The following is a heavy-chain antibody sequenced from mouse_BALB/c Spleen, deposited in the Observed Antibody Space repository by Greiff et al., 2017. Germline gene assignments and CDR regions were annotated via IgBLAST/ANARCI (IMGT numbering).Heavy chain of an antibody. D-gene: IGHD2-4*01. Sequence: QVQLQQSGAELVKPGASVKLSCKASGYTFTSYWMHWVKQRPGQGLEWIGEINPSNGRTNYNEKFKSKATLTVDKSSSTAYMQLSSLTSEDSAVCSGVGDYDTFAYWGQGTLVTVSA. CDR1: GYTFTSYW. J-gene: IGHJ3*01. V-gene: IGHV1S81*02. CDR3: VGDYDTFAY. CDR2: INPSNGRT.